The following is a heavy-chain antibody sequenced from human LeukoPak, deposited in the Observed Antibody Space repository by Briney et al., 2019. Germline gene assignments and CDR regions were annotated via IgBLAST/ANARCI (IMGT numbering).Heavy chain of an antibody. D-gene: IGHD1-26*01. Sequence: ASVKVSCKASGFTFSNSAVQWVRQARGPRLEWIGWIVVGSGNTNYAQKFQERVTITRDMSTSTAYMELSSLRSEDTAVYYCTSDPTFYSGRYCFDYWGQGTLVTVSS. CDR2: IVVGSGNT. V-gene: IGHV1-58*01. CDR3: TSDPTFYSGRYCFDY. J-gene: IGHJ4*02. CDR1: GFTFSNSA.